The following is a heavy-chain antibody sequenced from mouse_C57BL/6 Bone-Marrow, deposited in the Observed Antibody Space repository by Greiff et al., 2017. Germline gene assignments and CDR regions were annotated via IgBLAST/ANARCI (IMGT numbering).Heavy chain of an antibody. D-gene: IGHD4-1*01. CDR3: ARYLGGGFDY. V-gene: IGHV2-2*01. CDR1: GFSLTSYG. Sequence: QVQLKESGPGLVQPSQSLSITCTVSGFSLTSYGVHWVRQSPGKGLEWLGVIWSGGSTDYNAAFISRLSIGKDNSKSQVFFRRNSLQADDTSKCSSARYLGGGFDYWGQGTVVTVSA. CDR2: IWSGGST. J-gene: IGHJ3*01.